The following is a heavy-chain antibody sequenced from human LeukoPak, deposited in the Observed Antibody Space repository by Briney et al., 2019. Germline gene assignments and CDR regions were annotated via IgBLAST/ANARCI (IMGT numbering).Heavy chain of an antibody. CDR3: ATEAIFGAFDI. CDR2: FDPEDGET. Sequence: GASVKVSCKVSGYTLTELSMHWVRQAPGKGLEWMGGFDPEDGETIYAQKFQGRVTTTEDTSTDTAYMELSSLRSEDTAVYYCATEAIFGAFDIWGHGTMVTVSS. CDR1: GYTLTELS. D-gene: IGHD3-3*01. J-gene: IGHJ3*02. V-gene: IGHV1-24*01.